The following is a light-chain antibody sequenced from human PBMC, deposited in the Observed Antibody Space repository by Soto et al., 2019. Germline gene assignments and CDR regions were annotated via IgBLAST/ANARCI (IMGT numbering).Light chain of an antibody. V-gene: IGLV2-8*01. CDR1: SSDVGAYDY. Sequence: QSVLTQPPSASGSPGQSVTISCTGTSSDVGAYDYVSWYQQHPGKAPKLMIYEINKRPSGVPDRFSGSKSGSTASLTVSGLQAEDEADYYCSSFAGSNNFPYVFGTGTKVTV. J-gene: IGLJ1*01. CDR3: SSFAGSNNFPYV. CDR2: EIN.